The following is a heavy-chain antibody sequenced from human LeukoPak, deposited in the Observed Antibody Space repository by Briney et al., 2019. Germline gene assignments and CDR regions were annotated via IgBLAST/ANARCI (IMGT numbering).Heavy chain of an antibody. CDR1: GGSFSGYY. V-gene: IGHV4-59*10. D-gene: IGHD6-13*01. CDR3: ARGGVYSNY. CDR2: IYTSGST. J-gene: IGHJ4*02. Sequence: SETLSLTCAVYGGSFSGYYWSWIRQPPGKGLEWIGRIYTSGSTNYNPSLKSRVTMSVDTSKNQFSLKLSSVTAADTAVYYCARGGVYSNYWGQGTLVTVSS.